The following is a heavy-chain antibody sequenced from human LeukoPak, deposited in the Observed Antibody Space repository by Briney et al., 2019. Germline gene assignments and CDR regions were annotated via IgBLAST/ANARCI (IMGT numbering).Heavy chain of an antibody. V-gene: IGHV3-23*01. CDR2: ISGSGGST. CDR1: GFTFSSYA. CDR3: ARGGYQPYYYMDV. Sequence: GGSLRLSCAASGFTFSSYAMSWVRQAPGKGLEWVSAISGSGGSTYHADSVKGRFTISRDNSKNIVYLQMDSLRVDDTALYYCARGGYQPYYYMDVWGTGTTVTVSS. J-gene: IGHJ6*03. D-gene: IGHD2-2*01.